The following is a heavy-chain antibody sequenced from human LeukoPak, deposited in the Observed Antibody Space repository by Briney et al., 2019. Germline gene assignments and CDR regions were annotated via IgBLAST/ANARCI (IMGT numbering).Heavy chain of an antibody. CDR3: AREFVFSGSTWSSKFDP. J-gene: IGHJ5*02. D-gene: IGHD6-6*01. CDR2: IYYSGST. V-gene: IGHV4-4*02. CDR1: GGSISSSNW. Sequence: SGTLSLTCAVSGGSISSSNWWSWIRQPPGKGLEWIGYIYYSGSTKYNSSLKSRVTISVDTSKNQFSLKLSSVTAADTAVYYCAREFVFSGSTWSSKFDPWGQGTLVTVSS.